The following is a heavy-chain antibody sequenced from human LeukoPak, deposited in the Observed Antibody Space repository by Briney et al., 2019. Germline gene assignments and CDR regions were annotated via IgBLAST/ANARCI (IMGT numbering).Heavy chain of an antibody. V-gene: IGHV3-23*01. CDR1: GFTFSSYA. D-gene: IGHD3-9*01. Sequence: GSLRLSCSASGFTFSSYATSWVRQAPGKGPEWVSSISGSGDSAYYADSVKGRFTISRDNSKNTLYLQMSSLRAEDTAVYYCAKLSSYDILTALGNWGQGTLVTVSS. CDR2: ISGSGDSA. CDR3: AKLSSYDILTALGN. J-gene: IGHJ4*02.